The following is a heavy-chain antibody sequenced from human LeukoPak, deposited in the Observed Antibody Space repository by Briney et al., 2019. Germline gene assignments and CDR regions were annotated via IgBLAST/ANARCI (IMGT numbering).Heavy chain of an antibody. Sequence: GGSLRLSCAASGFTFSSYWMSWVRQAPGKGLEWVANIKQDGSEKHYVDSVKGRFTISRDNAKNSLYLQMNSLRAEDTAVYYCARAPTYGSGSSFDYWGQGTLVTVSS. CDR2: IKQDGSEK. V-gene: IGHV3-7*03. CDR1: GFTFSSYW. D-gene: IGHD3-10*01. J-gene: IGHJ4*02. CDR3: ARAPTYGSGSSFDY.